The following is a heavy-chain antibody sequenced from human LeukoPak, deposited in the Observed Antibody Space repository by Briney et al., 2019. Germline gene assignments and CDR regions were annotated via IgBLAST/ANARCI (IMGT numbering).Heavy chain of an antibody. CDR3: ARDRGSTVTTVGY. CDR1: GFRFSDYY. Sequence: PGGSLRLSCVTSGFRFSDYYMMWIRQAPGKGPEWVAHISSGAATTLYADSVKGRSTASRDNAKNSLYLQMTSLRPEDTAVYYCARDRGSTVTTVGYWGQGTLVTVSS. J-gene: IGHJ4*02. V-gene: IGHV3-11*04. CDR2: ISSGAATT. D-gene: IGHD4-17*01.